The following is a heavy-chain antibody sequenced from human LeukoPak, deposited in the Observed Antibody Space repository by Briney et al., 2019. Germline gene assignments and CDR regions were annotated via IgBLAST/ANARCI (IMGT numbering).Heavy chain of an antibody. V-gene: IGHV3-66*01. D-gene: IGHD3-10*01. CDR1: GFTVSSNY. CDR2: IYSGGST. CDR3: AREVRDYGSGSYYGS. Sequence: GGSLRLSCAASGFTVSSNYVSWVRQAPGKGLEWVSVIYSGGSTYYADSVKGRFTISRDNSKNTLYLQMNSLRAEDTAVYYCAREVRDYGSGSYYGSWGQGTLVTVSS. J-gene: IGHJ4*02.